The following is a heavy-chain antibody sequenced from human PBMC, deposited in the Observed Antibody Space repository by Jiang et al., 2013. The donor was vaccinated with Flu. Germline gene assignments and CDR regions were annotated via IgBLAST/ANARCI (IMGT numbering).Heavy chain of an antibody. CDR2: IYHSGST. J-gene: IGHJ6*02. CDR3: TRHRLGNGDKSAVYYYYGMDV. D-gene: IGHD4-23*01. Sequence: LEWIASIYHSGSTNYNPSLKSRVTISIDTSKSQFSLRLNSVTAADTAVYYCTRHRLGNGDKSAVYYYYGMDVWGLGTTVTVSS. V-gene: IGHV4-59*08.